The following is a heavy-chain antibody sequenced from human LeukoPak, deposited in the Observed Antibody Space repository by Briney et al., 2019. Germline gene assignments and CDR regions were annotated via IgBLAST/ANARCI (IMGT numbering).Heavy chain of an antibody. CDR3: ARDLPRWFDY. J-gene: IGHJ5*01. CDR2: IYYSGST. V-gene: IGHV4-59*12. Sequence: MASETLSLTCTVSGGSISSYYWSWIRQPPGKGLEWIGYIYYSGSTNYNPSLKSRVTISVDTSKNQFSLKLSSVTAADTAVYYCARDLPRWFDYWGQGTLVTVSS. CDR1: GGSISSYY.